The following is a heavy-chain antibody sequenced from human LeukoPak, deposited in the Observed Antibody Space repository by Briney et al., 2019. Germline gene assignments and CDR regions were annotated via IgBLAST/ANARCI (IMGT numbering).Heavy chain of an antibody. CDR1: GFTFSSSG. D-gene: IGHD6-19*01. J-gene: IGHJ4*02. Sequence: GGSLRLSCAASGFTFSSSGMHWVRQSPGRGLEWVAAISYDGSKKQYADSVKGRFTISRDNSKNSLYLQMNSLRAEDTAVYYCARATDRPGYSSGWYGYWGQGTLVTVSS. V-gene: IGHV3-30*03. CDR3: ARATDRPGYSSGWYGY. CDR2: ISYDGSKK.